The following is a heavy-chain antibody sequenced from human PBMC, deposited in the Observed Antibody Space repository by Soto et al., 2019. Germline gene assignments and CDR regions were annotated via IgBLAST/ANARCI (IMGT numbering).Heavy chain of an antibody. J-gene: IGHJ4*02. D-gene: IGHD6-13*01. V-gene: IGHV3-11*06. CDR3: ARGGGAAADFDH. CDR1: GFTFSDYY. CDR2: ISGITGYI. Sequence: QVQLVESGGGLVKPGGSLRLSCAASGFTFSDYYMSWLRQAPGKGLEWVSYISGITGYISYADSVKGRFTISRDNAKNSLYLQMNSLRAEDMAVYYCARGGGAAADFDHWGQGTLVTVSA.